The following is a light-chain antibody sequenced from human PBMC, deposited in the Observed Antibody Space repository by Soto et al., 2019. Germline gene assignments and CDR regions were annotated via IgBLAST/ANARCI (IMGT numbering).Light chain of an antibody. V-gene: IGKV3-20*01. CDR3: QHFGNSLWT. Sequence: EIVLTQSPGTLSLSPGERATLSCRASQSVASRNLAWYQQNSGQAPRLLIYGASSRAIHTPDRFSGSGSETDFTLTISGLSPEDVAVYYCQHFGNSLWTLGQGTKVDIK. CDR1: QSVASRN. CDR2: GAS. J-gene: IGKJ1*01.